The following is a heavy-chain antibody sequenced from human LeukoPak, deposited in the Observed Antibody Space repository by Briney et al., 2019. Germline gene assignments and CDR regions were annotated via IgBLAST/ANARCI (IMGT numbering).Heavy chain of an antibody. Sequence: SETLSLTCAVYGRSFSGYYWSWIRQPPGKGLEWIGEINHSGSTNYNPSLKSRVTISVDTSKNQFSLKLSSVTAADTAVYYCARLLGWKSAFDIWGQGTMVTVSS. CDR1: GRSFSGYY. V-gene: IGHV4-34*01. CDR2: INHSGST. CDR3: ARLLGWKSAFDI. J-gene: IGHJ3*02. D-gene: IGHD7-27*01.